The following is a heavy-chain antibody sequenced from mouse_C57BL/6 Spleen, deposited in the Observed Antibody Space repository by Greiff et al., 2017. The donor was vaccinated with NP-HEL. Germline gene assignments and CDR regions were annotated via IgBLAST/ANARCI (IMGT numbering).Heavy chain of an antibody. J-gene: IGHJ2*01. CDR2: IDPNSGGT. Sequence: QVQLKQPGAELVKPGASVKLSCKASGYTFTSYWMHWVKQRPGRGLEWIGGIDPNSGGTKYNEKFKSKATLTVDKPSSTAYMQLSSLTSEDSAVYYCAIGDPRLYFDYWGQGTTLTVSS. V-gene: IGHV1-72*01. CDR1: GYTFTSYW. CDR3: AIGDPRLYFDY.